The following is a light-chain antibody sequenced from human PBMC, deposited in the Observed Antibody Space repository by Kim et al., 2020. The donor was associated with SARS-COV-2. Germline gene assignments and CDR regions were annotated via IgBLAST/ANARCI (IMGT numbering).Light chain of an antibody. CDR1: QSLLYRNGYNY. V-gene: IGKV2-28*01. Sequence: DIVMTQSPLSLPVTPGEPASISCRSSQSLLYRNGYNYLVWYLQKPGHSPQLLIHLGSNRASGVPDRFSGSGSGTDFTLKISTVEAEDSGVYYCMQALQTPYTFGQGTKLEI. J-gene: IGKJ2*01. CDR2: LGS. CDR3: MQALQTPYT.